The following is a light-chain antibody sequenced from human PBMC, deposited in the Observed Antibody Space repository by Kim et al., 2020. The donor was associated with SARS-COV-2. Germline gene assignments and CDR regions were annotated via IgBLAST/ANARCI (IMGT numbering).Light chain of an antibody. CDR2: GAF. V-gene: IGKV3-15*01. CDR1: QSVSSN. J-gene: IGKJ1*01. Sequence: EIVMTQSPATQSVSPGERATLSCRASQSVSSNLAWYQQKPGQAPRLLIYGAFTRATGIPARFSGGGSGSEFTLTISSLQSEDFAVYYCQQYNDWPTFGQGTKVDIK. CDR3: QQYNDWPT.